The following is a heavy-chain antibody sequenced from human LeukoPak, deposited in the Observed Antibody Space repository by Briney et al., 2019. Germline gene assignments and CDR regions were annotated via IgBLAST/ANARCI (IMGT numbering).Heavy chain of an antibody. CDR3: AKTLNYDTSGDLDY. CDR1: GFSFSNSA. CDR2: ISGSGGST. J-gene: IGHJ4*02. Sequence: GGSLRLSCAASGFSFSNSAMNWVCQAPGKGLEWVSAISGSGGSTYYADSVKGRFTISRDNSKNTLFLQVNSLRAEDTAVYYCAKTLNYDTSGDLDYWGQGTLVTVSS. V-gene: IGHV3-23*01. D-gene: IGHD3-22*01.